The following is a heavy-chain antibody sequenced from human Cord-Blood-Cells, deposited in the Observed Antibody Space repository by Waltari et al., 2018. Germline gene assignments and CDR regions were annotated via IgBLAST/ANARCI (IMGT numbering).Heavy chain of an antibody. CDR3: ARGAVAGDAFDI. D-gene: IGHD2-15*01. J-gene: IGHJ3*02. CDR1: GYTFTGYY. Sequence: QVQLVQSGAEAQKPAASVKVSCMAFGYTFTGYYLHSARQAPGQGLEWMVRINPNSGGRNYAQKFQGRITMTRNTSNSTAYMELSRLRSDDTAVYYWARGAVAGDAFDIWGQGTMVTVSS. CDR2: INPNSGGR. V-gene: IGHV1-2*02.